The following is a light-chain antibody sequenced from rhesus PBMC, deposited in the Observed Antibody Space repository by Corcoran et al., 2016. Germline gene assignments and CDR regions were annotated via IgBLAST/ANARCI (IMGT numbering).Light chain of an antibody. J-gene: IGKJ2*01. Sequence: DIQMTQSPSSLSASVGDTVTITCRASQSISSWFTWYQQKPGTAPKLLIYKASSLQSGVSSRFSGSGSGTDLTLTISSLQSEDFATYYCQQYSSSPDSFGQGTKVEIK. CDR2: KAS. V-gene: IGKV1-22*01. CDR1: QSISSW. CDR3: QQYSSSPDS.